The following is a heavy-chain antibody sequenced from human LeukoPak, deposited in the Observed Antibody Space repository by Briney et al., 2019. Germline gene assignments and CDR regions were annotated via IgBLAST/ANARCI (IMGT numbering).Heavy chain of an antibody. J-gene: IGHJ5*02. V-gene: IGHV3-23*01. Sequence: PGGSLRLSCAASGFTFSTYAMSWVRRAPGKGLEWVSAISGDGGTIYYADSVKGRFTISRDNSKNTLYMQMNSLRAEDTALYYCARDETRGSSGWYNRWGQGTLVTVSS. CDR2: ISGDGGTI. CDR1: GFTFSTYA. D-gene: IGHD6-19*01. CDR3: ARDETRGSSGWYNR.